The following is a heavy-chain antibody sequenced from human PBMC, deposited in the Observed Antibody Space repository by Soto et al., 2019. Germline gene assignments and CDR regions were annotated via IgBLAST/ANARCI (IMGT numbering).Heavy chain of an antibody. CDR3: ATSAHCSGGSCYPVYFDY. CDR1: GGSISSGGYY. J-gene: IGHJ4*02. CDR2: IYYSGST. Sequence: PSETLSLTFTVSGGSISSGGYYWSWIRHHPGKGLEWIGYIYYSGSTYYNPSLKSRVTISVDTSKNQFSLKLSSVTAADTAVYYCATSAHCSGGSCYPVYFDYWGQGTLVTVSS. D-gene: IGHD2-15*01. V-gene: IGHV4-31*03.